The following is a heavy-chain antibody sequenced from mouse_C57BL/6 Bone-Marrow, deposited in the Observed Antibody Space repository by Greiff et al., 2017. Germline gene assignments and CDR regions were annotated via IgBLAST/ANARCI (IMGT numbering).Heavy chain of an antibody. J-gene: IGHJ2*01. CDR3: ARSANGRERYFDY. Sequence: QVQLQQPGAELVKPGASVKLSCKASGYTFTSYWMHWVKQRPGQGLEWIGMIHPNSGSTNYNEKFKSKATLTVDKSSSTAYMQLSSLTSADSAVYYCARSANGRERYFDYWGQGTTLTVSS. V-gene: IGHV1-64*01. CDR2: IHPNSGST. D-gene: IGHD6-1*01. CDR1: GYTFTSYW.